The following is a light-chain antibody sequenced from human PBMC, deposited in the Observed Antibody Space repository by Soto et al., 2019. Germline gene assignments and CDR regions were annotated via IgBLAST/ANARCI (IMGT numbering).Light chain of an antibody. CDR2: AAS. Sequence: DIQMTQSPSSLSASVGDSVTITCRASQGISNYLAWYQQKPGKVPKLLIYAASTLQSGVPSRFSGSGSGTYFTLTISSLQPEDVATYYCQKYNSAPPGGTFGPGPKVDIK. J-gene: IGKJ3*01. V-gene: IGKV1-27*01. CDR3: QKYNSAPPGGT. CDR1: QGISNY.